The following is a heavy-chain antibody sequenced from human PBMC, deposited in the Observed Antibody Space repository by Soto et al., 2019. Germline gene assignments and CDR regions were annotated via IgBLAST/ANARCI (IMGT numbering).Heavy chain of an antibody. D-gene: IGHD4-17*01. CDR2: ISADNGNT. Sequence: ASVKVSCKASGYTFTSYGISWVRQAPGQGLEWMGWISADNGNTKYSQKFQGRVTITRDTSTSTAYMELSSLRSEDTAVYYCARGVHYYGDGLDPWGQGTLVTVSS. J-gene: IGHJ5*02. CDR1: GYTFTSYG. CDR3: ARGVHYYGDGLDP. V-gene: IGHV1-18*01.